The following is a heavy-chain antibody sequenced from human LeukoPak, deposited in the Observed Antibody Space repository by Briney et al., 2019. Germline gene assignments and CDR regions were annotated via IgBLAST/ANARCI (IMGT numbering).Heavy chain of an antibody. V-gene: IGHV3-43D*04. CDR1: GFSFDDYA. J-gene: IGHJ6*04. CDR3: AKDTDYGDYYYGMDV. Sequence: GGSLRLSCAASGFSFDDYAMHWVRQAPGKGLEWVPLISWDGGSTYYADSVKGRFTTSRDNSKNSLYLQMNSLRAEDTALYYCAKDTDYGDYYYGMDVWGKGTTVTVSS. CDR2: ISWDGGST. D-gene: IGHD4-17*01.